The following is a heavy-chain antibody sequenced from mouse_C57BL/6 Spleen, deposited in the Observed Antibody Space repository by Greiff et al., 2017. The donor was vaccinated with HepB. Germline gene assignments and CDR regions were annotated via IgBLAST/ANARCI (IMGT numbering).Heavy chain of an antibody. Sequence: EVKLMESGGGLVKPGGSLKLSCAASGFTFSDYGMHWVRQAPEKGLEWVAYISSGSSTIYYAGTVKGRFTISRDNAKNTLFLQMTSLRSEDTAMYYCARPGYAKGDDFDYWGQGTTLTVSS. D-gene: IGHD3-1*01. CDR2: ISSGSSTI. V-gene: IGHV5-17*01. J-gene: IGHJ2*01. CDR3: ARPGYAKGDDFDY. CDR1: GFTFSDYG.